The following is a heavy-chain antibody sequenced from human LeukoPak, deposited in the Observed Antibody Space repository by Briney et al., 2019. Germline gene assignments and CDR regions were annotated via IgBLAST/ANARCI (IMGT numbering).Heavy chain of an antibody. CDR2: IIPIFGTA. V-gene: IGHV1-69*01. D-gene: IGHD4-17*01. CDR1: GGTFSSYA. CDR3: ARSGYGDYSAPFDY. J-gene: IGHJ4*02. Sequence: SAKVSCKASGGTFSSYAISWVRQAPGQGLEWMGGIIPIFGTANYAQKFQGRVTTTADESTRTAYMELSSLRSEDTAVYYCARSGYGDYSAPFDYWGQGTLVTVSS.